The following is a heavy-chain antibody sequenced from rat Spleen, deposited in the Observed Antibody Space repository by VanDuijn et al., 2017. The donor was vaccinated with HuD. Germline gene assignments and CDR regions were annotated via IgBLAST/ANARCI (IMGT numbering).Heavy chain of an antibody. J-gene: IGHJ2*01. CDR2: ISNIDAT. V-gene: IGHV5-31*01. Sequence: EVQLVESGGGRVQPGRSLRLSCVASGITFNNYWMTWIRQAPGKGLEWVASISNIDATYYSDSVKGRFSVSRDNAKSTLYLQMNSLRSEDTATYYCSPLPGYNLGHWGQGVMVTASS. CDR3: SPLPGYNLGH. CDR1: GITFNNYW. D-gene: IGHD1-4*01.